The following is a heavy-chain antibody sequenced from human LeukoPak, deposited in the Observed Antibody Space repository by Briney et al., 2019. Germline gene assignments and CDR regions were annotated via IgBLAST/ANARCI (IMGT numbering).Heavy chain of an antibody. V-gene: IGHV3-53*01. CDR2: IYSGGDT. D-gene: IGHD1-26*01. Sequence: GGSLRLSCKVSGFTVSRTYMTWVRQASGKALEWLSVIYSGGDTNYADSVKGRFTISRDDSKNTLYLQLDSLRVEDTAVYFRGRGGRWELTDYWGQGTLVTVSS. CDR1: GFTVSRTY. J-gene: IGHJ4*02. CDR3: GRGGRWELTDY.